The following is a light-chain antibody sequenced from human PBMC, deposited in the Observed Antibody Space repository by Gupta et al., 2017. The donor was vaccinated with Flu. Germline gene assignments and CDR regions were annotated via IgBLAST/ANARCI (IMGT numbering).Light chain of an antibody. CDR3: QQRYSTPRT. V-gene: IGKV1-39*01. J-gene: IGKJ1*01. CDR1: QSISSY. Sequence: DIQMTQSPSSLSASVGDRVTIICRASQSISSYLNWYQQKPGKAPKLLIYAASSLQSGVPSRFSGSGSGTDFTLTISSLQPEDFATYYCQQRYSTPRTFGQGTKVEIK. CDR2: AAS.